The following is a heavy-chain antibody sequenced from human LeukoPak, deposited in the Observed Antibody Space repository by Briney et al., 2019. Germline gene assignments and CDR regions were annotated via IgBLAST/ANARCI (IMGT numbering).Heavy chain of an antibody. J-gene: IGHJ4*02. CDR1: GYTFTGYY. V-gene: IGHV1-2*02. Sequence: ASVKVSCKASGYTFTGYYMHWVRQARGQGLEWMGWINPNSGGTNYAQKFQGRVTMTRDTSISTAYMELSRLRSDDTAVYYCATSGIAAAGTPFDYWGQGTLVTVSS. D-gene: IGHD6-13*01. CDR3: ATSGIAAAGTPFDY. CDR2: INPNSGGT.